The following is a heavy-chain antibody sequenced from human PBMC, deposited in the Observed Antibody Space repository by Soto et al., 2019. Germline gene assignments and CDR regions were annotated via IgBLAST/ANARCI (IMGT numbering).Heavy chain of an antibody. J-gene: IGHJ4*02. CDR2: ISSTSAYT. CDR1: GFTFSDYY. Sequence: QVQVVESGGGLVRPGGSLRLSCVASGFTFSDYYMTWFRQAPGKGLEWVSYISSTSAYTKYADSVKGRFTISRDNAKNSVDLPMSDLRDDDTAVYYCAIVPSVRSPPDYWGQGTLVTVSS. V-gene: IGHV3-11*05. CDR3: AIVPSVRSPPDY.